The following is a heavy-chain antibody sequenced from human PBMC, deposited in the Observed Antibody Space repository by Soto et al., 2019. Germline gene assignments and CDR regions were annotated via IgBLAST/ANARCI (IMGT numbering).Heavy chain of an antibody. CDR3: ARQRLWGTSGYYYFEN. Sequence: GESLKISCKGSGHIFSNYWIGWVRQMPGKGLEWMGIIYPGDSDTRYSPSFQGQVTIAVDKSINTAYLQWSRLKASDTAMYYCARQRLWGTSGYYYFENWGQGTLVTVSS. J-gene: IGHJ4*02. CDR2: IYPGDSDT. V-gene: IGHV5-51*01. CDR1: GHIFSNYW. D-gene: IGHD3-22*01.